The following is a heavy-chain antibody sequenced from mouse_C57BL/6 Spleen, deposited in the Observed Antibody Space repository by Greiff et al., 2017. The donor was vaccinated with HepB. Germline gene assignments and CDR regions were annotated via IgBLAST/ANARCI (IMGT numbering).Heavy chain of an antibody. CDR1: GYTFTDYE. D-gene: IGHD1-1*01. CDR2: IDPETGGT. CDR3: TMDYYGGGYAMDY. Sequence: VKLVESGAELVRPGASVTLSCKASGYTFTDYEMHWVKQTPVHGLEWIGAIDPETGGTAYNQKFKGKAILTADKSSSTAYMELRSLTSEDSAVYYCTMDYYGGGYAMDYWGQGTSVTVSS. V-gene: IGHV1-15*01. J-gene: IGHJ4*01.